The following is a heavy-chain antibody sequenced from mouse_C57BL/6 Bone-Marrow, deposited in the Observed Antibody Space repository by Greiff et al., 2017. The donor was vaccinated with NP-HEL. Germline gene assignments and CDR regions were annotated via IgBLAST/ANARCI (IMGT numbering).Heavy chain of an antibody. J-gene: IGHJ2*01. V-gene: IGHV1-59*01. CDR1: GYTFTSYW. CDR3: ATDY. CDR2: IDPSDSYT. Sequence: VQLQQPGAELVRPGTSVKLSCKASGYTFTSYWMHWVKQRPGQGLEWIGVIDPSDSYTNYNQKFKGKATLTVDTSSSTAYIQLSSLTSEDSAVYYCATDYWGQGTTLTVSS.